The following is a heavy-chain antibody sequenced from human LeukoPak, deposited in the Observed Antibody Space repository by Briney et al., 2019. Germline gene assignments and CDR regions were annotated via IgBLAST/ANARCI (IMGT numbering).Heavy chain of an antibody. V-gene: IGHV3-30*04. Sequence: HPGRSLRLSCAASGFTFSSYAMHWVRQAPGKGLEWVAVISYDGSNKYYADSVKGRFTISRDNSKNTLYLQMNSLRAEDTAVYYCAGGMYYDFWSGYFFTAFDIWGQGTMVTVSS. CDR1: GFTFSSYA. J-gene: IGHJ3*02. CDR2: ISYDGSNK. CDR3: AGGMYYDFWSGYFFTAFDI. D-gene: IGHD3-3*01.